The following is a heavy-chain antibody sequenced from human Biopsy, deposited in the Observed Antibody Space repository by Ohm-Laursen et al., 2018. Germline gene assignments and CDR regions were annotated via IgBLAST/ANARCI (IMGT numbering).Heavy chain of an antibody. CDR1: GGSISDDY. CDR3: ARERQFRFLEGASYY. Sequence: TLSLTCSVSGGSISDDYWNWIRQPPGKGLQVIGYISSGGRVKYNPSLKSRLTISLDTSKNQLSLRLSSVTAADSAIYYCARERQFRFLEGASYYWGQESLVTVSS. V-gene: IGHV4-59*01. J-gene: IGHJ4*02. D-gene: IGHD3-3*01. CDR2: ISSGGRV.